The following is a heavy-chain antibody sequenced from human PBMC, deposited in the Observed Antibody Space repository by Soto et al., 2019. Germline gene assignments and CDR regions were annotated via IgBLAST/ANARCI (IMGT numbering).Heavy chain of an antibody. D-gene: IGHD6-6*01. CDR3: ATASGYELVGGTYAFDI. J-gene: IGHJ3*02. CDR1: GFTFSSYA. CDR2: ISGSGGST. Sequence: GGSLRLSCAASGFTFSSYAMSWVRQAPGKGLEWVSAISGSGGSTYYADSVKGRFTISRDNSKNTLYLQMNSLRAEDTAVYYCATASGYELVGGTYAFDIWGQGTMVTVSS. V-gene: IGHV3-23*01.